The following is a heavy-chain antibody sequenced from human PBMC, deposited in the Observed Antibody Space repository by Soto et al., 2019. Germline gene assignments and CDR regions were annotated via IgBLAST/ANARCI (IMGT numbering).Heavy chain of an antibody. Sequence: QVQLQESGPGLVKPSETLSLTCTVSGGSISSYYWSWIRQPPGKGLEWIGYIYYSGSTNYNPSLKSRVTIPAATAKNQFSLKLSSVTAADTAVYYCARAPRGNYGYPSYFDYWGQGTLVTVSS. V-gene: IGHV4-59*01. CDR2: IYYSGST. D-gene: IGHD3-10*01. CDR3: ARAPRGNYGYPSYFDY. J-gene: IGHJ4*02. CDR1: GGSISSYY.